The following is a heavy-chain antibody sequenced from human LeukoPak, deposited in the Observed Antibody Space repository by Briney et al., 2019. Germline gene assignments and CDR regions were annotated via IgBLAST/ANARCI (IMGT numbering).Heavy chain of an antibody. CDR1: GYTFTGYY. J-gene: IGHJ6*02. Sequence: VASVKVSCKASGYTFTGYYMHWVRQAPGQGLGWMGWINPNSGGTNYAQKFQGRVTMTRDTSISTAYMELSRLRSDDTAVYYCARGPPHYYGSGSYPPPRAYGMDVWGQGTTVTVSS. D-gene: IGHD3-10*01. CDR2: INPNSGGT. CDR3: ARGPPHYYGSGSYPPPRAYGMDV. V-gene: IGHV1-2*02.